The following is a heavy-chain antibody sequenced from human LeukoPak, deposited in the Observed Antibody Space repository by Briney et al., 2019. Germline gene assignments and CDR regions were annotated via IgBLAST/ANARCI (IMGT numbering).Heavy chain of an antibody. D-gene: IGHD3-16*01. CDR3: ARAVVGRLGGKTYGAFDI. J-gene: IGHJ3*02. V-gene: IGHV1-46*01. CDR1: GYTFTSYY. Sequence: ASVKVSCKASGYTFTSYYMHWVRQAPGQGLEWMGIINPSGGSTSYAQKFQGRVTMTRDTSTSTVYMELSSLRSEDTAVYYCARAVVGRLGGKTYGAFDIWGQGTMVTVSS. CDR2: INPSGGST.